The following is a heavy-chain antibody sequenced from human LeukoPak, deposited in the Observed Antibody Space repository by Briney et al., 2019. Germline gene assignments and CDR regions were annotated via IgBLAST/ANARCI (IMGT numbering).Heavy chain of an antibody. V-gene: IGHV1-8*01. CDR1: GYTFTSYD. D-gene: IGHD5-12*01. J-gene: IGHJ4*02. CDR2: MNPNSGNT. CDR3: ARVPYSGYDPGRDY. Sequence: GASVKVSCKASGYTFTSYDINWVRQATGQGLVWMGWMNPNSGNTGYAQKFQGRVTMTRNTSISTAYMELSSLRSEDTAVYYCARVPYSGYDPGRDYWGQGTLVTVSS.